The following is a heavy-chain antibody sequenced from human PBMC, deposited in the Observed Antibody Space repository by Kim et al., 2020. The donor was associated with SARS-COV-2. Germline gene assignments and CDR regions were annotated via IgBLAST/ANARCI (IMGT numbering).Heavy chain of an antibody. J-gene: IGHJ6*02. CDR3: ARYPESHYYYYGMDV. V-gene: IGHV1-69*13. CDR2: IIPIFGTA. CDR1: GGTFSSYA. Sequence: SVKVSCKASGGTFSSYAISWVRQAPGQGLEWMGGIIPIFGTANYAQKFQGRVTITADESTSTAYMELSSLRSEDTAVYYCARYPESHYYYYGMDVWGQGTTVTVSS.